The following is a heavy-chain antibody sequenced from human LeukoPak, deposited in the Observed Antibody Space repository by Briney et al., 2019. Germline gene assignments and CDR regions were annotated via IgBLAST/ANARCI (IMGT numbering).Heavy chain of an antibody. J-gene: IGHJ4*02. V-gene: IGHV3-53*01. CDR3: AGDVGGLVGS. Sequence: GGSLRLSCAATGLTVRSNFMTWFGQAPGKGLEWVSIIYSGGDTYYADSVKGRFTISRDNSKNTLYFQMNSLRAEDTAVYYCAGDVGGLVGSWGQGTLVTVSS. CDR2: IYSGGDT. D-gene: IGHD3-10*01. CDR1: GLTVRSNF.